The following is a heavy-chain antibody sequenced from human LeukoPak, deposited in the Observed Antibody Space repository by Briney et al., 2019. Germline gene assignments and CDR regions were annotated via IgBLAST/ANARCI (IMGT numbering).Heavy chain of an antibody. CDR3: AKKGAPGREPGAFDI. CDR2: ISGSGGST. D-gene: IGHD1-26*01. CDR1: GFTFSSYA. V-gene: IGHV3-23*01. J-gene: IGHJ3*02. Sequence: PGGSLRLSCAASGFTFSSYAMSWVRQAPGKGLEWVSAISGSGGSTYYADSVKGRFTISRDNSKNTLYLQMNSLRAEDTAVYHCAKKGAPGREPGAFDIWGQGTMVTVSS.